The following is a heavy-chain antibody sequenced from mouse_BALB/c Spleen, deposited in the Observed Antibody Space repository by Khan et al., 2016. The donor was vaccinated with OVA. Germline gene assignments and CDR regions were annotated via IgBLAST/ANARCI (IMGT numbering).Heavy chain of an antibody. J-gene: IGHJ3*01. Sequence: EVQLQESGPGLVKPSQSLSLTCSVTGYSITSGYFWNWIRQFPGNKLEWMGYIRYDGDSNYNPSLKNRISITRDTSKNQFFLKLNSVTPEDKATFYCARGGSSGAAWLAYGGQGTLVTVS. CDR1: GYSITSGYF. D-gene: IGHD3-1*01. CDR2: IRYDGDS. V-gene: IGHV3-6*01. CDR3: ARGGSSGAAWLAY.